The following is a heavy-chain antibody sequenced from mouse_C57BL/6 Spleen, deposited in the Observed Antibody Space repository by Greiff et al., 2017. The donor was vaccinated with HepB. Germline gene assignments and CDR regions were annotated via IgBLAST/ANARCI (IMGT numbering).Heavy chain of an antibody. Sequence: QVQLQQPGAELVRPGSSVKLSCKASGYTFTSYWMHWVKQRPIQGLEWIGNIDPSDSETHYNQKFKDKATLTVDKSSSTAYMQLSSLTSEDSAVYYCARANWDRGYYFDYWGQGTTLTVSS. CDR3: ARANWDRGYYFDY. CDR1: GYTFTSYW. V-gene: IGHV1-52*01. J-gene: IGHJ2*01. CDR2: IDPSDSET. D-gene: IGHD4-1*01.